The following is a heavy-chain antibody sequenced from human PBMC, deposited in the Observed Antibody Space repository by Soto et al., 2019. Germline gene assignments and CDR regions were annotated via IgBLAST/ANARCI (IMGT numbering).Heavy chain of an antibody. CDR3: ARAPETPSILGVALPYFFDY. Sequence: QVQLQESGPGLVKPSQTLSLTCTVSGGSISSGTSYWSWIRQRPGKGLEWIGYIFYSGSFYYTPSLRGRVMIFADTSKNQFTLRLSSVTAADPAVYYCARAPETPSILGVALPYFFDYWRQGALVTVSS. D-gene: IGHD3-3*01. J-gene: IGHJ4*02. CDR2: IFYSGSF. V-gene: IGHV4-31*03. CDR1: GGSISSGTSY.